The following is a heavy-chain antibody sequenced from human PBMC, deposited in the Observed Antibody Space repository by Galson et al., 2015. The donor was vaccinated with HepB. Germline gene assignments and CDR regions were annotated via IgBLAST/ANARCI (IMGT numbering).Heavy chain of an antibody. J-gene: IGHJ4*02. V-gene: IGHV3-11*01. CDR2: ISSSGTTI. CDR3: AREGDHWD. D-gene: IGHD3-16*01. CDR1: GFTFSDYY. Sequence: SLRLSCAASGFTFSDYYMSWIRQAPGKGLEWVSYISSSGTTIYYTDTVKGRFTISRNNARNSLYLQMNRLSAEDTAVYYCAREGDHWDWGQGTLVTVSS.